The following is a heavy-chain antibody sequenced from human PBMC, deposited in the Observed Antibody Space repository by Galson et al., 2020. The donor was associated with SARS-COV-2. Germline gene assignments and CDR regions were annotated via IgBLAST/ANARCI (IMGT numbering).Heavy chain of an antibody. CDR1: GFTFTNYA. CDR3: TRDVSGGASDI. D-gene: IGHD1-26*01. V-gene: IGHV3-30*04. CDR2: ISHDGKIQ. Sequence: QLGESLKISCAASGFTFTNYAMHWVRQAPGKGLEWLTVISHDGKIQVYADSVKGRFTISRDNSDNMVFLQIVSLRPDDTALYYCTRDVSGGASDIWGQGTMVTVSS. J-gene: IGHJ3*02.